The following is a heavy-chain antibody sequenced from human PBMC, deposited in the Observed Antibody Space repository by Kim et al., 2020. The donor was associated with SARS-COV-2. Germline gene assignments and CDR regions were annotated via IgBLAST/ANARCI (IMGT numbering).Heavy chain of an antibody. D-gene: IGHD2-2*01. CDR1: GFTFSNAW. J-gene: IGHJ6*02. Sequence: GGSLRLSCAASGFTFSNAWMSWVRQAPGKGLEWVGRIKSKTDGGTTDYAAPVKGRFTISRDDSKNTLYLQMNSLKTEDTAVYYCTTDGDIVVVPAAMYYYYGMEVWGQGTTVTVSS. V-gene: IGHV3-15*01. CDR2: IKSKTDGGTT. CDR3: TTDGDIVVVPAAMYYYYGMEV.